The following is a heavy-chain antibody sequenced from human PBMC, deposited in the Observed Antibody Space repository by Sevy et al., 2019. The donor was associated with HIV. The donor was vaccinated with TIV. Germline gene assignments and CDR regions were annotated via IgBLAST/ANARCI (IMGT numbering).Heavy chain of an antibody. J-gene: IGHJ4*02. V-gene: IGHV3-23*01. CDR3: AKDRGERYYDSSGYYHLDY. D-gene: IGHD3-22*01. Sequence: GGSLRLSCAASGFTFSSYAMSWVRQAPGKGLEWVSAISGSGGSTYYADSVKGWFTISRDNSKNTLYLQMNSLRAEDTAVYYCAKDRGERYYDSSGYYHLDYWGQGTLVTVSS. CDR2: ISGSGGST. CDR1: GFTFSSYA.